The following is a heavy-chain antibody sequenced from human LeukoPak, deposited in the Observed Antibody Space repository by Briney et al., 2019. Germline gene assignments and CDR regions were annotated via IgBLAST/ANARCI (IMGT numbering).Heavy chain of an antibody. CDR1: GYTFTTYA. D-gene: IGHD2-2*01. CDR3: AREGSTQFDY. J-gene: IGHJ4*02. CDR2: ISVGNGNT. V-gene: IGHV1-3*01. Sequence: ASVNVSCKASGYTFTTYAMHWVRQAPGQRLEWMGWISVGNGNTKYSQKFQGRVTITRDTSATTAYMELSSLRSEDTAVYYCAREGSTQFDYWGQGTLLTVSS.